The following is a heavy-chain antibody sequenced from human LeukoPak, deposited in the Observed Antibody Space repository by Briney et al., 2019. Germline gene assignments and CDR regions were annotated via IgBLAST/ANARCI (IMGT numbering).Heavy chain of an antibody. D-gene: IGHD1-26*01. J-gene: IGHJ5*02. V-gene: IGHV4-39*01. CDR3: ARQRESSDWLDP. CDR2: INYGGST. CDR1: GGSISSSNYY. Sequence: SETLSLTCTVSGGSISSSNYYWGWIRQPPGKGLEWIGMINYGGSTHYNSSLKSRVTISVDTSKNQFSLTLSSVTAADTALYYCARQRESSDWLDPWGPGTLVTVSS.